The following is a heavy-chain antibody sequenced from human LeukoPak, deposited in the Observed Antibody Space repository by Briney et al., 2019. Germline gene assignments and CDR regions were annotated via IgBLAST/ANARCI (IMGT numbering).Heavy chain of an antibody. D-gene: IGHD6-19*01. Sequence: PSETLSLTCTVSGGSISSSSYYWGWIRQPPGKGLEWIGSIYYSGSTYYNPSLKSRVTISVDTSKNQFSLKLSSVTAADTAVYYCARYGSGWYDLIGTPGWFDPWGQGTLVTVSS. CDR3: ARYGSGWYDLIGTPGWFDP. V-gene: IGHV4-39*07. CDR1: GGSISSSSYY. CDR2: IYYSGST. J-gene: IGHJ5*02.